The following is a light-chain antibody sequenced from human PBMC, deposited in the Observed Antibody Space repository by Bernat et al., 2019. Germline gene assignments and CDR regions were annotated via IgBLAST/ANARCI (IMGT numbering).Light chain of an antibody. CDR3: QQRLTWPPLT. V-gene: IGKV3-11*01. CDR1: QSVSPY. CDR2: DTS. Sequence: EVVLTQSPATLSLSPGDRATLSCRASQSVSPYLAWYQQKPGQAPRLVIYDTSNRASGIPARFSGSGSGTDFTLTISSLEPEDFAVYYCQQRLTWPPLTFGGGTKEEIK. J-gene: IGKJ4*01.